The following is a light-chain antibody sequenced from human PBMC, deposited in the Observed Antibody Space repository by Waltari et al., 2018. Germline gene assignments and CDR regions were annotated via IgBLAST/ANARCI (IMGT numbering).Light chain of an antibody. CDR1: QSINRY. Sequence: DIQMTQSPSSLSASVGERVTITDRASQSINRYLNWYQHKSADAPKLPIYAASSLQSGVPSRFRGSGSGKDVTLTITSLQPEDFATYYGQHRYSPPYTFGQGTKLAI. J-gene: IGKJ2*01. V-gene: IGKV1-39*01. CDR2: AAS. CDR3: QHRYSPPYT.